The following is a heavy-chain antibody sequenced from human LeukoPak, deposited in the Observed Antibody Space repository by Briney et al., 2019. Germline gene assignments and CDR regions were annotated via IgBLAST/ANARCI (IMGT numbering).Heavy chain of an antibody. CDR3: ASLQIDY. D-gene: IGHD4-11*01. V-gene: IGHV3-33*01. Sequence: GGSLRLSCAASDFTFSSYGMQWVRQAPGRGLEWVAVIWYAGSNKNYADSVKGRFTISRDISKNTLCLQMNSLRAEDTAVSYCASLQIDYWGQGTLVTVSS. J-gene: IGHJ4*02. CDR2: IWYAGSNK. CDR1: DFTFSSYG.